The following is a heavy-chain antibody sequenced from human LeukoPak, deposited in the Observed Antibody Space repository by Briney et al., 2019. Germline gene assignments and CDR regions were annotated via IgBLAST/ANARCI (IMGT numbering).Heavy chain of an antibody. J-gene: IGHJ4*02. CDR1: EFTFSDYA. CDR3: AKGKDC. Sequence: GGSLRLSCVASEFTFSDYAMSWVRQAPGKGLEWVSAITGSGGSTYHADSVKGRYTISRDNSKNTLYLQMNSLRADDTAVYYCAKGKDCWGQGTLVTVSS. V-gene: IGHV3-23*01. CDR2: ITGSGGST.